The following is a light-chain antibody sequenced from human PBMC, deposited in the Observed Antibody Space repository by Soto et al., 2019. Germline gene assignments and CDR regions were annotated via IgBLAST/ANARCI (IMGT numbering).Light chain of an antibody. Sequence: EIVLTQSPGTLSLSPGERATLSCRASQSVSSSYLAWYQQKPGQAPRLLIYGASSRATGIPDRFSGSGSGTDFTLTISRLEPEDFAVYSCHQYGSSPRTFGQGTKVDI. V-gene: IGKV3-20*01. CDR2: GAS. J-gene: IGKJ1*01. CDR3: HQYGSSPRT. CDR1: QSVSSSY.